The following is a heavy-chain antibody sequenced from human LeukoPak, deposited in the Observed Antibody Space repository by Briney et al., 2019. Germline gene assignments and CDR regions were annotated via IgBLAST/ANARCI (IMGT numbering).Heavy chain of an antibody. CDR1: GGSFSGYY. V-gene: IGHV4-34*01. CDR2: INDSGST. D-gene: IGHD3-10*01. CDR3: ARGDSSGSYYAPLGS. J-gene: IGHJ4*02. Sequence: SETLSLTCAVYGGSFSGYYWTWTRQPPGKGLEWIGEINDSGSTDYNPSLKSRVTISMDTSKNQFSLRVTSVTAADTAVYYCARGDSSGSYYAPLGSWGQGTLVTVSS.